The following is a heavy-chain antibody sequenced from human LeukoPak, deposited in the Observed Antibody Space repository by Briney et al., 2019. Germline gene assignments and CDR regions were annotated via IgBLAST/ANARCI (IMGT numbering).Heavy chain of an antibody. CDR3: ARDAKEYYFDY. V-gene: IGHV1-8*01. D-gene: IGHD3-10*01. CDR2: MNPNSGNP. CDR1: GYTFTSYD. J-gene: IGHJ4*02. Sequence: GASVKVSCKAYGYTFTSYDINWVRQATGQGLEWMGWMNPNSGNPGYAQKFQGRVTMTRNTSISTAYMELSRLRSDDTAVYYCARDAKEYYFDYWGQGTLVTVSS.